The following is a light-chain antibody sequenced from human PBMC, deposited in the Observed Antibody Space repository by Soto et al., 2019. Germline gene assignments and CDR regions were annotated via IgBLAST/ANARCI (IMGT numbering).Light chain of an antibody. CDR2: EVT. Sequence: QSVLTQAASVSGSPGQTITISCTGTSSDVGGYNAVSWYQHHPGKAPKLIIYEVTHRPSGVSDRFSASKSGNTASLTISGLQADDEADYYCNSFRVSHLYVFGTGTKVTVL. J-gene: IGLJ1*01. CDR1: SSDVGGYNA. CDR3: NSFRVSHLYV. V-gene: IGLV2-14*01.